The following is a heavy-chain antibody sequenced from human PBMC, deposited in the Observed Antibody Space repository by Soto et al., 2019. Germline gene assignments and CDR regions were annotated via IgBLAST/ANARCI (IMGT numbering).Heavy chain of an antibody. V-gene: IGHV1-69*08. D-gene: IGHD2-2*01. CDR1: GGTFSSYT. Sequence: SVKVSCKASGGTFSSYTISWVRQAPGQGLEWMGRIIPSGGSTSYAQKFQGRVTMTRDKSTSTAYMELSSLRSEDTAVYYCATEGPAAPDDYYYYGMDVWGQGTTVTVSS. CDR3: ATEGPAAPDDYYYYGMDV. CDR2: IIPSGGST. J-gene: IGHJ6*02.